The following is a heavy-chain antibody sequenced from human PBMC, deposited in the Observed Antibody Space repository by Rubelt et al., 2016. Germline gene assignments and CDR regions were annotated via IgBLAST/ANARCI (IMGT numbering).Heavy chain of an antibody. D-gene: IGHD4-17*01. J-gene: IGHJ4*02. CDR1: GYTFTSYY. Sequence: QVQLVQSGAEVKKPGASVKVSCKASGYTFTSYYMHWVRQAPGQGLEWMGIINPSGGSTTSAKKFQGRVTMTRETSTSTVYMELSSLRSEDTAVYYCARPSGYGDPLDYWGQGTLVTVSS. V-gene: IGHV1-46*03. CDR3: ARPSGYGDPLDY. CDR2: INPSGGST.